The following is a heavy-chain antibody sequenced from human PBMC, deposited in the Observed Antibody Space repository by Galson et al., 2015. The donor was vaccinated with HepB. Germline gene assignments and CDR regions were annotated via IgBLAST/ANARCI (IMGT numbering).Heavy chain of an antibody. CDR2: IRSKANNYET. CDR1: GFTFSGSA. CDR3: TRLGDFSGYSSR. D-gene: IGHD6-13*01. V-gene: IGHV3-73*01. Sequence: SLRLSCAASGFTFSGSAIHWVRQASGKGPEWVGRIRSKANNYETSYVPSLKGRFTISRDDSKNMAYLHMKSLKTEDTAVYYCTRLGDFSGYSSRWGQGTLVTVSS. J-gene: IGHJ4*02.